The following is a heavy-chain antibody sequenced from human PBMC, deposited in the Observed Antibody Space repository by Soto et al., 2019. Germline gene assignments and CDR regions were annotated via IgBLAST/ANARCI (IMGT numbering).Heavy chain of an antibody. D-gene: IGHD3-10*01. V-gene: IGHV3-74*01. CDR2: MNEDGGTT. Sequence: GGSLRVSCTAPGLTFSIYWMHWVRQAPGKGLVWVSRMNEDGGTTDYADSVKGRFTISRDNAKNTLYLQMNSLRAEVTAVYYCAKPYGSGSSYNVWGRGTLVTVSS. J-gene: IGHJ4*02. CDR3: AKPYGSGSSYNV. CDR1: GLTFSIYW.